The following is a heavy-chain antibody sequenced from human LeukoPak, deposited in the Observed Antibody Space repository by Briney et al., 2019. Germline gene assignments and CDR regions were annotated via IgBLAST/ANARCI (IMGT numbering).Heavy chain of an antibody. J-gene: IGHJ3*02. CDR2: IYYSGST. V-gene: IGHV4-59*08. CDR1: GGSIRSYY. Sequence: PSETLSLTCTVSGGSIRSYYWSWIRQPPGKGLEWIGYIYYSGSTNYNPSLKSRVTISVDTSKNQFSLKLSSVTAADTAVYYCARRLYGDYIDAFDIWGQGTMVTVSS. D-gene: IGHD4-17*01. CDR3: ARRLYGDYIDAFDI.